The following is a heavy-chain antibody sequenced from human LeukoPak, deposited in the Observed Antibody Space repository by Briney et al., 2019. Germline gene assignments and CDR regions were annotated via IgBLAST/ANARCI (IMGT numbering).Heavy chain of an antibody. CDR1: GFTLSDFP. CDR3: ATYRQIQVPFEF. Sequence: GGSLTLSCPASGFTLSDFPMIWVRQPAGTGLEWVSSIFPSSDEIHYADSVKGRFTISRDNSRSTLSLQMDSLRAEDTATYYCATYRQIQVPFEFWGQGNLVTVSS. J-gene: IGHJ4*02. D-gene: IGHD5-18*01. V-gene: IGHV3-23*01. CDR2: IFPSSDEI.